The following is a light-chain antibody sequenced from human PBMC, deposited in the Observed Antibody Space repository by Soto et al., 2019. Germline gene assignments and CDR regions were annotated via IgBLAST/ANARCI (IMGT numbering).Light chain of an antibody. Sequence: EIVMTQSPATLSVSPGERATLSCRASQIVRTNLAWYQKKPGQAPRLLIYGASTRATGIPARFSGSGSGTEFTLTINSLQSEDFAIYYCQRYNNWPLTFGGGTKVDIK. J-gene: IGKJ4*01. V-gene: IGKV3-15*01. CDR1: QIVRTN. CDR2: GAS. CDR3: QRYNNWPLT.